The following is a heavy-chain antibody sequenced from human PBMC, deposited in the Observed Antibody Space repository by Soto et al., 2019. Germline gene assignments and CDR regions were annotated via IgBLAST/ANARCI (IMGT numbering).Heavy chain of an antibody. CDR2: RSAYNGDT. J-gene: IGHJ6*02. D-gene: IGHD2-15*01. CDR1: GYPFTSYS. CDR3: AREGAVVGSAVYYGMDV. Sequence: QVQLVQSGAEVKEPGASVKVSCKASGYPFTSYSFSWVRQAPGQGLEWMGWRSAYNGDTRYAQKFQGRVTMTADPYTDTAYMELRNLRSDDTGVYYCAREGAVVGSAVYYGMDVWGQGTMVTVS. V-gene: IGHV1-18*04.